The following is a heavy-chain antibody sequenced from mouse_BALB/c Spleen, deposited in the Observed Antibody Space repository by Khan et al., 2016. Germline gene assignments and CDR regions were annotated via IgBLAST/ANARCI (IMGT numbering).Heavy chain of an antibody. CDR2: ISDGGSYT. CDR3: ARDERWFAY. J-gene: IGHJ3*01. CDR1: GFTFSDYY. Sequence: EVELVESGGGLVKPGGSLKLSCAASGFTFSDYYMYWVRQTPEKRLEWVATISDGGSYTYYPDSVKGRSTISRDNAKNNLYLQMSSLKSEDTAMYYCARDERWFAYWGQGTLVTVSA. V-gene: IGHV5-4*02.